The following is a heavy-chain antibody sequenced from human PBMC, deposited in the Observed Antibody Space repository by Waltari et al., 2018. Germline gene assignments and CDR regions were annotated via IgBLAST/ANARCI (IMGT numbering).Heavy chain of an antibody. D-gene: IGHD3-3*01. V-gene: IGHV4-38-2*02. CDR3: ARWYQRSDLWGAYHYFDY. Sequence: QVQLQESGPGLVKPSETLSLTCTVSYYSISSVNFWGWIRQPPGKGLEWIGSIYHSGSAYYNPSQQSRVTMSVDKSINQFSLKLGCVTTADTAIYYCARWYQRSDLWGAYHYFDYWGQGALVTVSS. CDR1: YYSISSVNF. J-gene: IGHJ4*02. CDR2: IYHSGSA.